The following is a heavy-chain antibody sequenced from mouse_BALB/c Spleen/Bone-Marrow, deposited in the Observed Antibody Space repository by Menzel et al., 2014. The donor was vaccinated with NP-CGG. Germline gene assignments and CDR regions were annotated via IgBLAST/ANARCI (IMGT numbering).Heavy chain of an antibody. CDR3: ARPRFAY. V-gene: IGHV1-7*01. J-gene: IGHJ3*01. CDR1: GYTFTSYW. Sequence: VKLMESGAELAKPGASVKMSCKASGYTFTSYWMHWIKQRPGQGLEWIGYITPSTGYIEYNQKFKDKATLTADKSSSTAYMRLSSLTSEDSAVYYCARPRFAYWGQGTLVTVSA. CDR2: ITPSTGYI.